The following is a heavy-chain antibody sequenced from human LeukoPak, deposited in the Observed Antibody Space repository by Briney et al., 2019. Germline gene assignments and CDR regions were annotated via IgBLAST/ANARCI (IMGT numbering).Heavy chain of an antibody. V-gene: IGHV3-23*01. D-gene: IGHD5-18*01. J-gene: IGHJ4*02. CDR2: IGNTET. CDR3: AKDWIQFNRVFDCFDS. Sequence: GGSLRLSCATSGFPFETNAMSWVRQAPGKGLEWVATIGNTETFYADSVAGRFTISRDNSKNTVNLQMNRLRVEDTAIYYCAKDWIQFNRVFDCFDSWGQGTLVTVSS. CDR1: GFPFETNA.